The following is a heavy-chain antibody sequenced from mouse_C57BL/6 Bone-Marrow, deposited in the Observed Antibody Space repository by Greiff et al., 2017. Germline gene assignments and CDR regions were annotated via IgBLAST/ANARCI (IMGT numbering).Heavy chain of an antibody. J-gene: IGHJ2*01. V-gene: IGHV5-4*03. D-gene: IGHD1-1*01. Sequence: VKLMESGGGLVKPGGSLKLSCAASGFTFSSYAMSWVRQTPEKRLEWVATISDGGSYTYYPDNVKGRFTISRDNAKNNLYLQMSHLKSEDTAMYYCARVPYYYGSSDYYFDYWGKGTTLTVSS. CDR3: ARVPYYYGSSDYYFDY. CDR2: ISDGGSYT. CDR1: GFTFSSYA.